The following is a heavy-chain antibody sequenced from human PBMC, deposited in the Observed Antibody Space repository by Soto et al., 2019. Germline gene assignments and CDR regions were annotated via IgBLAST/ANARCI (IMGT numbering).Heavy chain of an antibody. V-gene: IGHV3-23*01. Sequence: GGSLRLSCAASGFTFSSYAMSWVRQAPGKGLEWVSAISGSGGSTYYADSVKGRFTISRDNSKNTLYRQMNSLRAEDTAVYYCAKDRGEKYCTNGVCYLLGVRWFDPWGQGTLVTVSS. D-gene: IGHD2-8*01. CDR1: GFTFSSYA. CDR3: AKDRGEKYCTNGVCYLLGVRWFDP. CDR2: ISGSGGST. J-gene: IGHJ5*02.